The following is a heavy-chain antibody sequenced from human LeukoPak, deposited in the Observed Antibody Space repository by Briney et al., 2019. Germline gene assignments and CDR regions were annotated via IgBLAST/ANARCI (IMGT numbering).Heavy chain of an antibody. D-gene: IGHD3-22*01. Sequence: GASVKVSCKASGYTFTSYDINWVRQATGQGLEWMGWMNPNSGNTGYAQKFQGRVTMTRNTSISTAYMELSSLRSEDTAVYYCARGSANYYDSSGYSTPFDYWGQGTLVTVSS. CDR1: GYTFTSYD. CDR3: ARGSANYYDSSGYSTPFDY. J-gene: IGHJ4*02. V-gene: IGHV1-8*01. CDR2: MNPNSGNT.